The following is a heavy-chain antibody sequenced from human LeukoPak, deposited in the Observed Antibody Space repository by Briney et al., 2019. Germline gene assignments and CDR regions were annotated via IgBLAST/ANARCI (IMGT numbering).Heavy chain of an antibody. J-gene: IGHJ5*02. Sequence: SETLSLTCTVSGGSISSYYWSWIRQPPGKGLEWIGYIYYSGSTNYNPSLKSRVTISVDTSKNQFSLKLSSVTAADTAVYYCAGYHLAAAGNYWFDPWGQGTLVTVSS. CDR1: GGSISSYY. CDR2: IYYSGST. V-gene: IGHV4-59*01. D-gene: IGHD6-13*01. CDR3: AGYHLAAAGNYWFDP.